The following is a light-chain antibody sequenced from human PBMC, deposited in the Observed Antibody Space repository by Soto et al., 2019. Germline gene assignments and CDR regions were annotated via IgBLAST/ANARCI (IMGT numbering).Light chain of an antibody. CDR2: AAS. V-gene: IGKV3-15*01. CDR3: QQYNNWPIT. J-gene: IGKJ5*01. Sequence: EVVLTQSPATLSVSPGEGASLSCRASQSVNSLLAWYQQKPGQAPRLLIYAASTRATGIPDRFSGSGSGTEFTFTISSLQSEDFAVYYCQQYNNWPITFGQGTRLDIK. CDR1: QSVNSL.